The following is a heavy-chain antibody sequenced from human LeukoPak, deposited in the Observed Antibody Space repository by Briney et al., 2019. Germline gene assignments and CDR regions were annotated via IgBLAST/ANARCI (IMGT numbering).Heavy chain of an antibody. V-gene: IGHV3-53*01. D-gene: IGHD5-18*01. J-gene: IGHJ4*02. CDR1: GFTVSSNY. CDR3: AKGLGYSYGYFDY. CDR2: IYSGGST. Sequence: QAGGSLRLSCAASGFTVSSNYMSWVRQAPGKGLEWVSVIYSGGSTYYADSVKGRFTISRDNSKNTLYLQMNSLRAEDTAVYYCAKGLGYSYGYFDYWGQGTLVTVSS.